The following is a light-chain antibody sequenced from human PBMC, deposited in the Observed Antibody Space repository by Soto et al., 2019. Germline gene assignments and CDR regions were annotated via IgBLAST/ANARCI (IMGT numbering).Light chain of an antibody. Sequence: QSALTQPASVSGSPGQSITISCTGTSSDVGGYNYVSWYQQHPGKAPKLMIYDVSNRPSGVSDRFSGSKSGNTVSLTISGLQAEDEADYYCSSYTSSSTSVVFGGGTKVTAL. CDR1: SSDVGGYNY. J-gene: IGLJ2*01. CDR2: DVS. CDR3: SSYTSSSTSVV. V-gene: IGLV2-14*01.